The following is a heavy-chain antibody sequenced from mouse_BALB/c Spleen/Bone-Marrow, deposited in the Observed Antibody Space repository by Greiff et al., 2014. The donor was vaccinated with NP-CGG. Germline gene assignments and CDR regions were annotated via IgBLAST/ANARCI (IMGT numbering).Heavy chain of an antibody. Sequence: EVQGVESGGGLVKPGGSLKLSCAASGFTFSSYAMSWVRQTPEKRLEWVATINSGGSYTYYPDSVKGRFTISRDNAKNTLYLQMSSLRSEDTAMYYCARGDWDGAMDYWGQGTSVTVST. D-gene: IGHD4-1*01. J-gene: IGHJ4*01. V-gene: IGHV5-9-3*01. CDR1: GFTFSSYA. CDR2: INSGGSYT. CDR3: ARGDWDGAMDY.